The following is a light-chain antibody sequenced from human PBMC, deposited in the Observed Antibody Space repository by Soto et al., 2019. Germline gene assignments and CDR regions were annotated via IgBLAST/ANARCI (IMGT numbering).Light chain of an antibody. CDR1: SSDIGTYNR. J-gene: IGLJ1*01. CDR3: NSFTTSSTYV. V-gene: IGLV2-18*02. Sequence: QSALTQPASVSGSPGQSITISCTGTSSDIGTYNRVSWYQQPPGTAPKLIIYEVNNRPSGVHDRFSGSKSGNTASLTISGLPAEDEADYYCNSFTTSSTYVFGTGTKLTVL. CDR2: EVN.